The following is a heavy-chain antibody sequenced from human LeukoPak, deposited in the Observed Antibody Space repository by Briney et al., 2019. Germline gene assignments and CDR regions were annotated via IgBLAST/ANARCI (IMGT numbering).Heavy chain of an antibody. CDR3: ARNGYGSGNYYTL. CDR2: IKPSDGYT. J-gene: IGHJ4*02. V-gene: IGHV1-46*01. D-gene: IGHD3-10*01. CDR1: GYTFVNYY. Sequence: AASVKVSCKASGYTFVNYYMHWVRQAPGLGPEWVAMIKPSDGYTDYAQKFQGRLTVTRDSSTSTIHMELSSLISEDTAIYYCARNGYGSGNYYTLWGQGTQVTVSS.